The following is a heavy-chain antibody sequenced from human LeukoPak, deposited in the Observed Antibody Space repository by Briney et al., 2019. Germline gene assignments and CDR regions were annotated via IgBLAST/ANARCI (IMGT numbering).Heavy chain of an antibody. CDR2: IGTAGDT. Sequence: GGSLRLSCAASGFIFSSYGMHWVRQATGKGLEWVSAIGTAGDTYYPGSVKGRFTISRENAKSSLYLQMNSLRAGDTAVYYCARGTDILTGYSGFDYWGQGTLVTVSS. V-gene: IGHV3-13*01. CDR1: GFIFSSYG. CDR3: ARGTDILTGYSGFDY. J-gene: IGHJ4*02. D-gene: IGHD3-9*01.